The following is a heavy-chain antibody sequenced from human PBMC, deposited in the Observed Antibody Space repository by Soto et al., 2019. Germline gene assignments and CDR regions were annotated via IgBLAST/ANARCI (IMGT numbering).Heavy chain of an antibody. Sequence: PSETLSLTCTVSGGSISSGGYYWSWIRHPPGKGLEWIGYIYYSGSTYYNPSLKSRVTISVDTSKNQFSLKLSSVTAADTAVYYCARTVIRGEYYYYGMDVWGQGTTVTVSS. V-gene: IGHV4-30-4*01. CDR1: GGSISSGGYY. CDR2: IYYSGST. D-gene: IGHD2-21*01. CDR3: ARTVIRGEYYYYGMDV. J-gene: IGHJ6*02.